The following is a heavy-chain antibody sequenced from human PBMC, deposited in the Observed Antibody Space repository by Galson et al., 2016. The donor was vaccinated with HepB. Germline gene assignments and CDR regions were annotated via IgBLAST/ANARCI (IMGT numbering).Heavy chain of an antibody. J-gene: IGHJ5*02. Sequence: SVKVSCKASGYTFTSYGITWVRQAPGQGLEWMGYISTYSGNTDYAQKLQGRVTITRDTSANTAYMELSSLRSEDTAVYYCARWVSNWFEPWGQGSLVSVSS. CDR1: GYTFTSYG. V-gene: IGHV1-18*04. CDR3: ARWVSNWFEP. CDR2: ISTYSGNT.